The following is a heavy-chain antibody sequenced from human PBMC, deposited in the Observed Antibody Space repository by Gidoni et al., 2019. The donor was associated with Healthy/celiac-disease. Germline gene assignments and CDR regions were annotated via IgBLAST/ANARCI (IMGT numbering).Heavy chain of an antibody. CDR2: ISSSSSYI. CDR3: ARNYGDFNWFDP. D-gene: IGHD4-17*01. J-gene: IGHJ5*02. CDR1: GFTFSSYS. Sequence: EVQLVASGGGLVKPGGSLRRSCAASGFTFSSYSMNWVRQAPGKGLEWVSSISSSSSYIYYADSVKGRFTISRDNAKNSLYLQMNSLRAEDTAVYYCARNYGDFNWFDPWGQGTLVTVSS. V-gene: IGHV3-21*01.